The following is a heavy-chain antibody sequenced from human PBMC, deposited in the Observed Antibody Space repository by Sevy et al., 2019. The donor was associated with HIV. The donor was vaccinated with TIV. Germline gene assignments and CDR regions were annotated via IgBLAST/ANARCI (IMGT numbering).Heavy chain of an antibody. J-gene: IGHJ4*02. D-gene: IGHD3-22*01. Sequence: ASVKVSCKASGYSFPNDGISWIRQAPGQGLEWMGWISARSRNTHYLQKFLGRVTMTTDTSTNTAYLEVRNLRSDDTAVYYCASAREYYEDNSGYLDYWGQGTLVTVSS. V-gene: IGHV1-18*01. CDR2: ISARSRNT. CDR3: ASAREYYEDNSGYLDY. CDR1: GYSFPNDG.